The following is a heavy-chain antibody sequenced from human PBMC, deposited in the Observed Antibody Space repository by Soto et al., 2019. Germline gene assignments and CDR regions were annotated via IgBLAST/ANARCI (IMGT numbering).Heavy chain of an antibody. Sequence: EVKLLESGGGLAQPGGSLRLSCVGSGFTFDSYAISWVRQAPGERLQWIAAISGSADGTDYAHSVRGRFTISRDNAKKTVHLQMDSLRVEDKAVYFCANDTVGGYSFWSGYYSAGLDVWGQGTLVTVS. J-gene: IGHJ3*01. CDR3: ANDTVGGYSFWSGYYSAGLDV. D-gene: IGHD3-3*01. CDR1: GFTFDSYA. CDR2: ISGSADGT. V-gene: IGHV3-23*01.